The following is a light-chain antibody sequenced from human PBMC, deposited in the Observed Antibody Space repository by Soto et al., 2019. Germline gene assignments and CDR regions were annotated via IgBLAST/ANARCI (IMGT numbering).Light chain of an antibody. CDR1: QSVSSN. V-gene: IGKV3-15*01. CDR3: QHYNNWHPNP. J-gene: IGKJ1*01. CDR2: GAS. Sequence: ENGVTNSPATLSLSPGKRATLSCRSSQSVSSNLAWYQQKPGQAPRLLIYGASTRATGIQARFSGSGSGTEFTLTISSLQFEDFAVYYCQHYNNWHPNPFGQGTKV.